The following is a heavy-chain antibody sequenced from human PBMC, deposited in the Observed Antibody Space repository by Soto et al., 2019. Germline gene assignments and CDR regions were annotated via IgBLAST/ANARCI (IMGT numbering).Heavy chain of an antibody. CDR3: VRYRSRDYYYGMDV. D-gene: IGHD1-26*01. J-gene: IGHJ6*02. V-gene: IGHV5-51*01. CDR2: IYPGDSDR. Sequence: GESLKISCKGSGYSFDNYWIGWVRQMPGKGLEWMAIIYPGDSDRRYSPSFQGQVTISADQSISTAYLQWSSLKASDAANYYCVRYRSRDYYYGMDVWGQGATVTVSS. CDR1: GYSFDNYW.